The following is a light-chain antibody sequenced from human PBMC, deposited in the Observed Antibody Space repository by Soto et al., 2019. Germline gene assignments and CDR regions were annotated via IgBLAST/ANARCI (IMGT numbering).Light chain of an antibody. V-gene: IGLV2-14*03. J-gene: IGLJ2*01. Sequence: QSALTQPASVSGSPGQSITISCTGSSSDVGVYNYVSWYQHHPGKAPKLIIYDVSNRPSGVSDRFSGSKSGNTASLTISGLQAEDEADYYCSSYTTRSTLVVGGGTKVTV. CDR3: SSYTTRSTLV. CDR1: SSDVGVYNY. CDR2: DVS.